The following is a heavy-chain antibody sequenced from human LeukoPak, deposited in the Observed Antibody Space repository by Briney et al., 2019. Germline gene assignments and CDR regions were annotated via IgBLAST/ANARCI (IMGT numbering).Heavy chain of an antibody. CDR1: GFIFNSHS. J-gene: IGHJ4*02. V-gene: IGHV3-21*04. CDR2: ISSTSSYI. Sequence: NPGGSLRLSCAASGFIFNSHSMNWVRQAPGKWLEWVSSISSTSSYIYYADSVKSRFTISRDNAKNSLYLQMNSLRAEDTAVYYCARAPGGYSLNYYDSSGYYVFDYWGQGTLVTVSS. CDR3: ARAPGGYSLNYYDSSGYYVFDY. D-gene: IGHD3-22*01.